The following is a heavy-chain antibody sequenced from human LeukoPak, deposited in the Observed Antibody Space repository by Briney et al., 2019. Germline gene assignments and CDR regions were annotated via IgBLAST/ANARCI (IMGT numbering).Heavy chain of an antibody. CDR1: GGSISSYH. V-gene: IGHV4-59*01. CDR2: IYHSGST. J-gene: IGHJ4*02. Sequence: SETLSLTCTVSGGSISSYHWSWIRQPLGKGLEWIGYIYHSGSTNYNPSLKSRVTISVDTSKNQFSLKLSSLTAADTAVYYCARGVNGDFQSWGYFDYWGQGTLVTVSS. D-gene: IGHD4-17*01. CDR3: ARGVNGDFQSWGYFDY.